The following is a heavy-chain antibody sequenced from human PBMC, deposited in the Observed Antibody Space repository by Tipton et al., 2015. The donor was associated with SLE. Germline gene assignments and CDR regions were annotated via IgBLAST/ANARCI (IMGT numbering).Heavy chain of an antibody. CDR3: AEDPAGEGY. CDR2: INWNGGST. Sequence: SLRLSCAASGFTFDDYGLSWVRQAPGKGLEWLSGINWNGGSTGYADFVKGRFTISRDNSKNTLYLQMNSLRAEDTAVYYCAEDPAGEGYWGQGTLANVSS. D-gene: IGHD2-2*01. CDR1: GFTFDDYG. V-gene: IGHV3-20*04. J-gene: IGHJ4*02.